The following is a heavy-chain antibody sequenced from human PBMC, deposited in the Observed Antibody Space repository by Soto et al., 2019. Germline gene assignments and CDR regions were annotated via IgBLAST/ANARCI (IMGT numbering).Heavy chain of an antibody. CDR3: ARVVFTFGGVDY. V-gene: IGHV4-31*03. Sequence: QVPLQESGPGLVKPSQTLSLTCTVSGGSISSGGYYWIWIRQHPGKGLEWIGYIYYSGRTYYNPSLKSRVTISVDTAKNQFSLKLSSVTAADTAVYYCARVVFTFGGVDYWGQGTLVTVSS. J-gene: IGHJ4*02. CDR2: IYYSGRT. CDR1: GGSISSGGYY. D-gene: IGHD3-16*01.